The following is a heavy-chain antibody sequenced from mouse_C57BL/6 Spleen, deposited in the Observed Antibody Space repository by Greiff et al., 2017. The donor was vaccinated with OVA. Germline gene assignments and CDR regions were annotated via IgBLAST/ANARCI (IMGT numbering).Heavy chain of an antibody. Sequence: EVHLVESGPGLVKPSQSLSLTCSVTGYSITSGYYWNWIRQFPGNKLEWMGYISYDGSNKYNPSLKNRISITRDTSKNQFFLKLNSVTTEDTATYYCAREKDGYYFDYWGQGTTLTVSS. CDR1: GYSITSGYY. CDR2: ISYDGSN. J-gene: IGHJ2*01. V-gene: IGHV3-6*01. D-gene: IGHD2-3*01. CDR3: AREKDGYYFDY.